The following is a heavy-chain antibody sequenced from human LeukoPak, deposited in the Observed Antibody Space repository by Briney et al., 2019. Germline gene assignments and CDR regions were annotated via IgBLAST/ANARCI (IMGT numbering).Heavy chain of an antibody. D-gene: IGHD2-21*02. CDR1: GYTFTSYG. J-gene: IGHJ4*02. CDR3: ARDWRAYCGGDCYFVY. Sequence: GASVKVSCKASGYTFTSYGISWVRQAPGQGLEWMGWISAYNGNTNYAQKLQGRVTMTTDTSTSTAYMELRSLRSDDTAVYYCARDWRAYCGGDCYFVYWGQGTLVTVSS. CDR2: ISAYNGNT. V-gene: IGHV1-18*01.